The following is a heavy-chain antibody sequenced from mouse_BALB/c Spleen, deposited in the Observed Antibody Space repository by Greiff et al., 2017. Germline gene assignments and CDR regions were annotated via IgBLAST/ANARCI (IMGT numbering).Heavy chain of an antibody. V-gene: IGHV5-6-5*01. CDR2: ISSGGST. D-gene: IGHD2-14*01. CDR3: ARCEYRYAMDY. J-gene: IGHJ4*01. Sequence: EVQGVESGGGLVKPGGSLKLSCAASGFTFSSYAMSWVRQTPEKRLEWVASISSGGSTYYPDSVKGRFTISRDNARNILYLQMSSLRSEDTAMYYCARCEYRYAMDYWGQGTSVTVSS. CDR1: GFTFSSYA.